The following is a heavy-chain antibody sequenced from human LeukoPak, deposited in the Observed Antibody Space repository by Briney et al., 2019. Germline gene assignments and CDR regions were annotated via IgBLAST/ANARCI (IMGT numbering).Heavy chain of an antibody. CDR3: AKDIKGMGYSNYAYYYYYMDV. CDR1: GFTFSSYS. J-gene: IGHJ6*03. Sequence: GGSLRLSCAASGFTFSSYSMNWVRQAPGKGLEWVSYISRSSSTIYYADSVKGRFTISRDNSKNSLYLQMNSLRTEDTALYYWAKDIKGMGYSNYAYYYYYMDVWGNGTTVTVSS. D-gene: IGHD4-11*01. CDR2: ISRSSSTI. V-gene: IGHV3-48*04.